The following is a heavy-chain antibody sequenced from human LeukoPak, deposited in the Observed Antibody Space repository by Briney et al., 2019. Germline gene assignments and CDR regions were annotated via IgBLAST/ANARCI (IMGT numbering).Heavy chain of an antibody. CDR3: SGSNTYYSDY. J-gene: IGHJ4*02. CDR1: GFTFSSYA. D-gene: IGHD1-26*01. Sequence: GGSLRLSCAASGFTFSSYAMSWVRQAPGKGLEWVSAISGSGGSTYYADSVKGRFTISRDNSKNTLYLQMNSLRAEDTAVYYCSGSNTYYSDYWGQGTLVTVSS. CDR2: ISGSGGST. V-gene: IGHV3-23*01.